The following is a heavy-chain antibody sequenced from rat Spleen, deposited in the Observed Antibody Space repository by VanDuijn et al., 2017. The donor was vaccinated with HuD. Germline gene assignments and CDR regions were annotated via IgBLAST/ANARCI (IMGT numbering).Heavy chain of an antibody. Sequence: EVQLVESGGGLVQPGRSLKLSCVASGFTFNRYWMTWIRQAPGKGLEWVATIAHIGGSTYYPDSVKGRFTISRDNAKSTLYLQMNSLRSEDTATYYCTREDYVLTDWGQGVMVTVSS. CDR3: TREDYVLTD. CDR1: GFTFNRYW. CDR2: IAHIGGST. J-gene: IGHJ2*01. V-gene: IGHV5-31*01. D-gene: IGHD1-12*01.